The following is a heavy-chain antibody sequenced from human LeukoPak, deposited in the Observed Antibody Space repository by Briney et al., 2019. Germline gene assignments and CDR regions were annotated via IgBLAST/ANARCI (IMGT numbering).Heavy chain of an antibody. J-gene: IGHJ4*02. CDR1: GFTFSSYE. CDR2: ISSSGSTI. Sequence: GGSLRLSCAASGFTFSSYEMNWVRQAPGNGLEWVSYISSSGSTIYYADSVKSRFTISRDNAKNSLYLQMNSLRAEDTAVYYCARDSAVYCSGGSCYSPHFDYWGQGTLVTVSS. V-gene: IGHV3-48*03. D-gene: IGHD2-15*01. CDR3: ARDSAVYCSGGSCYSPHFDY.